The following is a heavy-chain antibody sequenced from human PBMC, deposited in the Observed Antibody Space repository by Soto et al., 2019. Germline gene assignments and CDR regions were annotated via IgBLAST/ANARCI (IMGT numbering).Heavy chain of an antibody. Sequence: ASVKVSCKASGHTFTGYYIHWVREAPGQGLEWMGWINPQTGGTSYGQKFQGRVTLSRDTSINTAYLELSRLRFDDAAVYFCARERYQVISDGMDVWGQGTTVTVSS. V-gene: IGHV1-2*02. CDR3: ARERYQVISDGMDV. J-gene: IGHJ6*02. D-gene: IGHD2-2*01. CDR1: GHTFTGYY. CDR2: INPQTGGT.